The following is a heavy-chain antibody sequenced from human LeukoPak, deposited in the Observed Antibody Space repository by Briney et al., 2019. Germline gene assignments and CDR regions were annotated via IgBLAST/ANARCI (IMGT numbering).Heavy chain of an antibody. V-gene: IGHV4-31*03. CDR2: IYYSGST. Sequence: PSETLSLTCTVSGGSISSGGYYWSWIRQHPGKGLEWIGYIYYSGSTYYNPSLKSRVTISVDTSKNQFSLKLSSVTAADTAVYYCARGPQTDSNSNGWFDPWGQGTLVTVSS. CDR1: GGSISSGGYY. J-gene: IGHJ5*02. CDR3: ARGPQTDSNSNGWFDP. D-gene: IGHD4-23*01.